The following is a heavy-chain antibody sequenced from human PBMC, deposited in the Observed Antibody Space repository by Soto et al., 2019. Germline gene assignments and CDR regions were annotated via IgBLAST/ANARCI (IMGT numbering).Heavy chain of an antibody. Sequence: PGGSLRLSCAASGFTFSSYAMHWVRQAPGKGLEWVGFIRSKAYGGTTEYAASVKGRFTISRDDSKSIAYLQMNSLKTEDTAVYYCTRGGAWAVAPPDYWGQGTLVTVSS. J-gene: IGHJ4*02. CDR2: IRSKAYGGTT. V-gene: IGHV3-49*04. CDR1: GFTFSSYA. CDR3: TRGGAWAVAPPDY. D-gene: IGHD6-19*01.